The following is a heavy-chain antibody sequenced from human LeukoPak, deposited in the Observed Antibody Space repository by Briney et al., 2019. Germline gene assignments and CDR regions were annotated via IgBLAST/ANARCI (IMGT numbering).Heavy chain of an antibody. CDR1: GFTFSNYW. CDR3: ARAQIRYNGYDTFSNWYFDL. V-gene: IGHV3-74*01. Sequence: GRSLRLSCAASGFTFSNYWMHWVRQAPGKGLVWVSRINSDGINTSYADSVKGRITISRDNAKNSLFLQMNSLRAEDAALYYCARAQIRYNGYDTFSNWYFDLWGRGTLVTVSS. CDR2: INSDGINT. J-gene: IGHJ2*01. D-gene: IGHD5-12*01.